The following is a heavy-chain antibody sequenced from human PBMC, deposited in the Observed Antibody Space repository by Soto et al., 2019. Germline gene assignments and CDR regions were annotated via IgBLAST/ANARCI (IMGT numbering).Heavy chain of an antibody. J-gene: IGHJ6*02. Sequence: SVKVSCKASGGTFGSYAISWLRQAPGQGLEWMGGIIPIFGTANYAQKFQGRVTITADESTSTAYMELSSLRSEDTAVYYCARRIAAPGDYYYYYGMDVWGQGTTVTVSS. V-gene: IGHV1-69*13. CDR2: IIPIFGTA. CDR3: ARRIAAPGDYYYYYGMDV. CDR1: GGTFGSYA. D-gene: IGHD6-13*01.